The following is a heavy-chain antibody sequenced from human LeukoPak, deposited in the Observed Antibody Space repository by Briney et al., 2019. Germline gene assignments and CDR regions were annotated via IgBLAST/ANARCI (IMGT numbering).Heavy chain of an antibody. D-gene: IGHD2-2*01. V-gene: IGHV1-18*01. CDR1: GYTFTSYG. Sequence: GASVKVSCKASGYTFTSYGISWVRQAPGQGLEWMGWISGYNGNTDYAQKVQGRVTMTTDTSTSTAYMELRSLRSDDTAVYYCARSGYCGSSSCYDLYYYYYMDVWGKGTTVTVSS. J-gene: IGHJ6*03. CDR3: ARSGYCGSSSCYDLYYYYYMDV. CDR2: ISGYNGNT.